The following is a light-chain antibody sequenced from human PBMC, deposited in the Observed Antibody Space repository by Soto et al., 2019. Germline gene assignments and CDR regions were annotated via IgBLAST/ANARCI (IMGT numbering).Light chain of an antibody. V-gene: IGKV3-20*01. CDR3: QQYNNWPS. CDR2: GAS. J-gene: IGKJ5*01. Sequence: EIVLTQSPGTLSLSSGERATLSCRASQTVNRKYLAWYQQKPGQAPRLLIYGASSRATGIPDRFSGSGSGTDFTLTIRSLQSEDFAVYFCQQYNNWPSFGQGTRLEIK. CDR1: QTVNRKY.